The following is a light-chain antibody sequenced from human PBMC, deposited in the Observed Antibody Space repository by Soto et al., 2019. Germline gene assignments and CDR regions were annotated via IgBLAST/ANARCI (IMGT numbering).Light chain of an antibody. Sequence: QSALTQAASMSGSPGQSITISCTEASNDVGISNNVSWYQQHPGKAPKLLISEVTNRPLGISSRFSGSKSGNTASLSISGLQAEDEADYYCSSFTTSNTWVFGGGTKLTVL. CDR3: SSFTTSNTWV. CDR2: EVT. CDR1: SNDVGISNN. J-gene: IGLJ3*02. V-gene: IGLV2-14*03.